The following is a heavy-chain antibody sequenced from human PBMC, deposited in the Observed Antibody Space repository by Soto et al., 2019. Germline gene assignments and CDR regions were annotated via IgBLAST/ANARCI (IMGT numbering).Heavy chain of an antibody. CDR1: GFIFSHAW. V-gene: IGHV3-15*07. CDR3: TADLGPAYNSNNWFDP. CDR2: VKNNGGAT. D-gene: IGHD6-13*01. Sequence: GGSLRLSCAASGFIFSHAWFHWVRQPPGKGLELVGRVKNNGGATDYAPPVKGRFTISRDDSKDTVYLQMSSLRTEDTAIYYCTADLGPAYNSNNWFDPWGQGTPVTVSS. J-gene: IGHJ5*02.